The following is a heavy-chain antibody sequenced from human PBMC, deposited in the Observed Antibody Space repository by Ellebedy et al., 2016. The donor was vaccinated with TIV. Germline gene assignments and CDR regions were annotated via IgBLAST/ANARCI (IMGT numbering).Heavy chain of an antibody. D-gene: IGHD3-10*01. CDR2: IKGDGSNR. J-gene: IGHJ5*02. Sequence: GESLKISXAASGFTFTTYWMSWIRQAPGKGLEWLANIKGDGSNRYYVDSVKGRFTISRDNAKNSLYLQMNSLRAEDTAVYYCARDSWGSGTYCNHWGQGTLVTVSS. CDR1: GFTFTTYW. CDR3: ARDSWGSGTYCNH. V-gene: IGHV3-7*01.